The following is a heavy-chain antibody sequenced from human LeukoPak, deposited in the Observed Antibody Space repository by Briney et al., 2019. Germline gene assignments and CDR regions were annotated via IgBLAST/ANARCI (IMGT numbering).Heavy chain of an antibody. CDR2: IYHSGST. D-gene: IGHD4-17*01. J-gene: IGHJ4*02. CDR3: ARADYGPPQYYFDY. Sequence: PSETLSLTCAVSGYSISSGYYWGWIRQPPGKGLEWIGSIYHSGSTYYNPSLKSRVTISVDTSKNQFSLKLSSVTAADTAVYYCARADYGPPQYYFDYWGQGTLVTVSS. V-gene: IGHV4-38-2*01. CDR1: GYSISSGYY.